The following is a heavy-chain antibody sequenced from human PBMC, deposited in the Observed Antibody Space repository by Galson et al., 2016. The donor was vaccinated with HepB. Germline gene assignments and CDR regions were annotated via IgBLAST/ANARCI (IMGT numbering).Heavy chain of an antibody. Sequence: CAISGDSVSSTTSAWHWIRQSPSRGFEWLGRTYLRSRWYRDYDLTVKGRITINPDTSKNQFSLQLDSVTPEDTAIYFCARVSSASFYAMDVWGQGTTVTVSS. J-gene: IGHJ6*02. CDR2: TYLRSRWYR. V-gene: IGHV6-1*01. CDR3: ARVSSASFYAMDV. CDR1: GDSVSSTTSA.